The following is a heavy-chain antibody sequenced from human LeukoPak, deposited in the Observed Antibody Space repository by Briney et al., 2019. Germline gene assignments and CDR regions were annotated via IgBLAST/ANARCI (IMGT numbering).Heavy chain of an antibody. Sequence: PGGSLRLSCAASGFTFYDYAMHWVRHAPGKGLEWVSGISWNSGSIGYADSVKGRFTISRDNAKNSLYLQMNSLRAEDTALYYCAKGRSRIAAAGSFDYWGQGTLVTVSS. D-gene: IGHD6-13*01. CDR3: AKGRSRIAAAGSFDY. CDR1: GFTFYDYA. V-gene: IGHV3-9*01. CDR2: ISWNSGSI. J-gene: IGHJ4*02.